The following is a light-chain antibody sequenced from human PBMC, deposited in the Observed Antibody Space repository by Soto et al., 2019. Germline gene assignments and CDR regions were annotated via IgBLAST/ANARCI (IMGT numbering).Light chain of an antibody. CDR3: QQSYSTLFT. CDR2: AAS. CDR1: QAIRSA. Sequence: IQLTQSPSSLSASVGDRVTITCRASQAIRSALGWYQQKPGKVPKLLIYAASTLQSGVPSRFSGSGSGTDFTLTISSLQPEDFATYYCQQSYSTLFTFGPGTKVDIK. V-gene: IGKV1-39*01. J-gene: IGKJ3*01.